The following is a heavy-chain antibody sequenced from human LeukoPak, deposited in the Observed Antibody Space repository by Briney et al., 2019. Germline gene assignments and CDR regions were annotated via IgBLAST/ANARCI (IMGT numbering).Heavy chain of an antibody. J-gene: IGHJ4*02. Sequence: GGSLRLSCAASGFTFSSYAMSWVRQAPGKGLEWVSSISASGTSTPYADSVKGRFTISRDYSKNTLYLQMNSLRAEDTAVYYCAKAGSGERGVVGAPWFDYWGQGTLVTVSS. D-gene: IGHD2-15*01. CDR3: AKAGSGERGVVGAPWFDY. CDR1: GFTFSSYA. V-gene: IGHV3-23*01. CDR2: ISASGTST.